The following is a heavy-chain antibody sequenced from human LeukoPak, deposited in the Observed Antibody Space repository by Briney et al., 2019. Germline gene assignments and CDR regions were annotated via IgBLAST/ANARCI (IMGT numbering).Heavy chain of an antibody. CDR3: AKDLGTYDSSGFDY. Sequence: GGSLRLSCAASGFTFDDYAMHWVRQAPGEGLEWVSGISWNSGSIGYADSVKGRFTISRDNAKNSLYLQMNSLRAEDTALYYCAKDLGTYDSSGFDYWGQGTLVTVSS. D-gene: IGHD3-22*01. V-gene: IGHV3-9*01. J-gene: IGHJ4*02. CDR1: GFTFDDYA. CDR2: ISWNSGSI.